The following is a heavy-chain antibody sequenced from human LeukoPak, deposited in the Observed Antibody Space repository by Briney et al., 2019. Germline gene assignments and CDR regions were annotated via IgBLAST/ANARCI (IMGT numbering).Heavy chain of an antibody. Sequence: KPSETLSLTCAVYGGSFSGYYWSWIRQPPGKGLEWIGEINHSGSTNYNPSLKSRVTISVDTSKNQFSLKLSSVTAADTAVYYCARAIAVAGLYYYMDVWGKGTTVTISS. D-gene: IGHD6-19*01. CDR2: INHSGST. CDR1: GGSFSGYY. J-gene: IGHJ6*03. CDR3: ARAIAVAGLYYYMDV. V-gene: IGHV4-34*01.